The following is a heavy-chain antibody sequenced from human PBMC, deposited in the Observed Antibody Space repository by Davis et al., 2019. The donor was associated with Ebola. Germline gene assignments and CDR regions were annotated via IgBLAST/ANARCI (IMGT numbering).Heavy chain of an antibody. CDR3: VKDTSPLGYYDSSGYYYAGY. Sequence: GESLKISCSASGFTFSSYAMHWVRQAPGKGLEYVSAISSNGGSTYYADSVKGRFTISRDNSKNTLYLQMSSLRAEDTAVYYCVKDTSPLGYYDSSGYYYAGYWGQGTLVTVSS. CDR1: GFTFSSYA. V-gene: IGHV3-64D*06. J-gene: IGHJ4*02. D-gene: IGHD3-22*01. CDR2: ISSNGGST.